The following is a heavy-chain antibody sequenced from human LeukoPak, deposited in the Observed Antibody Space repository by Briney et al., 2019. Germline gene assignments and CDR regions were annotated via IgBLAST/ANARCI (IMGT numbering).Heavy chain of an antibody. V-gene: IGHV3-23*01. Sequence: GGSLRLSCAASGFTFSSYAMSWVRQAPGKGLEWVSAISGSGGSTYYADSVKGRFTISRDNAKNSLYLQMNSLRAEDTAVYYCARDQPTTVTTFDYWGQGTLVTVSS. D-gene: IGHD4-11*01. CDR1: GFTFSSYA. J-gene: IGHJ4*02. CDR2: ISGSGGST. CDR3: ARDQPTTVTTFDY.